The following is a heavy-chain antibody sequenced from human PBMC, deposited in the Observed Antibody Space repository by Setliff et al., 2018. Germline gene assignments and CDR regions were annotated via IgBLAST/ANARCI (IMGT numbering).Heavy chain of an antibody. V-gene: IGHV3-30*01. CDR1: GFTFSSYA. Sequence: HLGGSLRLSCAASGFTFSSYAMHWVRQAPGKGLEWVAVISYDGSNKYYADSVKGRFTISRDNSKNTLYLQMNSLRAEDTAVYYCARSGGGVLRYFDWLDALAFDIWGQGTMVTVSS. CDR3: ARSGGGVLRYFDWLDALAFDI. D-gene: IGHD3-9*01. J-gene: IGHJ3*02. CDR2: ISYDGSNK.